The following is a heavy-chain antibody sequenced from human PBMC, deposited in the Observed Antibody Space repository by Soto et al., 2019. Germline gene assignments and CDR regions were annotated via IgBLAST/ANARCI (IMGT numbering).Heavy chain of an antibody. CDR1: GGSISGYY. Sequence: SETLSLTCTVSGGSISGYYWSWIRQPPGKGLEWIGYIYYSGSTNYNPSLKSRVTISVDTSKNQFSLKLSSVTAADTAVYYCARVWGGAFDFWGQGTMVTVSS. J-gene: IGHJ3*01. D-gene: IGHD3-10*01. CDR2: IYYSGST. V-gene: IGHV4-59*01. CDR3: ARVWGGAFDF.